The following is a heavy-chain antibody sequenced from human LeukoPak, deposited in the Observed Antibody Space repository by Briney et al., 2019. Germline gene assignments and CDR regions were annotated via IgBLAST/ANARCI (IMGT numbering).Heavy chain of an antibody. J-gene: IGHJ4*02. CDR3: ARVLRVKGLDY. V-gene: IGHV3-72*01. CDR1: GFTFSDHF. D-gene: IGHD3-22*01. Sequence: SGGSLRLSCAASGFTFSDHFMDWVRQTPGKELEWVGRSRNKAKSYTTDYAASVKGRFTISRDDSKNSLHLQMNSLKTEDTAVYYCARVLRVKGLDYWGQGTLVTVSS. CDR2: SRNKAKSYTT.